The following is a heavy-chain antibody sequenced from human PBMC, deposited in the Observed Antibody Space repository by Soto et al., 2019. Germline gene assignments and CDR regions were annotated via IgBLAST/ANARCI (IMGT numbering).Heavy chain of an antibody. J-gene: IGHJ3*01. CDR1: GFSFSSYG. V-gene: IGHV3-33*03. CDR2: IWYDGSNK. Sequence: GGSLRLSCAASGFSFSSYGMHWVRQAPGKGLDWVAVIWYDGSNKYYAESVKGRFTISRDNSKNTLYVQMNSLTVEDTAVYYCARARYTGSYFDACGVWGQGTMVT. CDR3: ARARYTGSYFDACGV. D-gene: IGHD1-26*01.